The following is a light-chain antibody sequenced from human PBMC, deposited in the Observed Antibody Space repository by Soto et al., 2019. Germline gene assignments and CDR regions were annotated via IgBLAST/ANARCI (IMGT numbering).Light chain of an antibody. V-gene: IGLV1-40*01. CDR3: QSYDSSLSGVV. Sequence: QSVLTQPPSVSGAPGQRVSISCTGSSSNIGAGYDVHWYQQLPRTAPKLLIYGNTNRPSGVPDRFSGSKSGTSASLAITGLQAEAEADYYCQSYDSSLSGVVLGGGTKVTVL. J-gene: IGLJ2*01. CDR1: SSNIGAGYD. CDR2: GNT.